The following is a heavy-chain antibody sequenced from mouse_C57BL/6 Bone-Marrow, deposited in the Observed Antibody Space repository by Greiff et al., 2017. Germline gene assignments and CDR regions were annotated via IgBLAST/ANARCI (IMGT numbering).Heavy chain of an antibody. CDR2: IHPNSGST. CDR1: GYTFTSYW. CDR3: ARHYYSNYVNAMDY. J-gene: IGHJ4*01. Sequence: QVQLQQPGAELVKPGASVKLSCKASGYTFTSYWMHWVKQRPGQGLEWIGMIHPNSGSTNYNEKFKSKATLTVDKSSSTAFMQLRSLTSEDSAVYYCARHYYSNYVNAMDYWGQGTSVTVSS. V-gene: IGHV1-64*01. D-gene: IGHD2-5*01.